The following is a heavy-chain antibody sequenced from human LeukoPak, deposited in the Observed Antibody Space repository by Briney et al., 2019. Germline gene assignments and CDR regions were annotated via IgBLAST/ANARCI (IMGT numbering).Heavy chain of an antibody. Sequence: SQTLSLTCTVSGGSISSGSYYWSWIRQPAGKGLEWIGRIYTSGSTNYNPSLKSRVTISVDTSKKQFSLKLSSVTAADTAVYYCARGREDNWNLFDCWGQGTLVTVSS. CDR3: ARGREDNWNLFDC. V-gene: IGHV4-61*02. CDR1: GGSISSGSYY. CDR2: IYTSGST. J-gene: IGHJ4*02. D-gene: IGHD1-20*01.